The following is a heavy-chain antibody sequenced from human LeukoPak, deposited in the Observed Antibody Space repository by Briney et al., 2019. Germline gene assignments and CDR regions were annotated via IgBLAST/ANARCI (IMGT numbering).Heavy chain of an antibody. CDR2: IYYSWST. CDR3: ASVRATLFGVAMDYMDV. D-gene: IGHD3-3*01. J-gene: IGHJ6*03. CDR1: GGSISSYY. V-gene: IGHV4-59*08. Sequence: PSEALSLTCTVSGGSISSYYWSWIRQPPGKGLEWIGYIYYSWSTNYNPSLKSRVTISVDTSKNQLSLKLSSVTAADTAVYYCASVRATLFGVAMDYMDVWGKGTTVTVSS.